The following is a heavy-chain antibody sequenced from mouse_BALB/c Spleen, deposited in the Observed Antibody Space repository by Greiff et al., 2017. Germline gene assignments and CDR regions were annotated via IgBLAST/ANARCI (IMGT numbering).Heavy chain of an antibody. J-gene: IGHJ2*01. CDR1: GYTFTSYW. D-gene: IGHD4-1*01. CDR2: IYPGSGST. CDR3: TRSGRGYYFDY. Sequence: LQQPGSELVRPGASVKLSCKASGYTFTSYWMHWVKQRPGQGLEWIGNIYPGSGSTNYDEKFKSKATLTVDTSSSTAYMQLSSLTSEDSAVYYCTRSGRGYYFDYWGQGTTLTVSS. V-gene: IGHV1S22*01.